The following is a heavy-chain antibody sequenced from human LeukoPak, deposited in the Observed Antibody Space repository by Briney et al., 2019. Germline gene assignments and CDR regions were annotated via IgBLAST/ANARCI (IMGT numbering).Heavy chain of an antibody. CDR3: ATTLRRGYSYGLGAFDI. V-gene: IGHV3-23*01. CDR2: ISGSGGST. D-gene: IGHD5-18*01. Sequence: PGGSLRLSCAASGFTFSSYAMSWVRQAPGKGLEWVSAISGSGGSTYYADSVKGRFTISRDNSKNTLHLQMNSLRAEDTAVYYCATTLRRGYSYGLGAFDIWGQGTMVTVSS. J-gene: IGHJ3*02. CDR1: GFTFSSYA.